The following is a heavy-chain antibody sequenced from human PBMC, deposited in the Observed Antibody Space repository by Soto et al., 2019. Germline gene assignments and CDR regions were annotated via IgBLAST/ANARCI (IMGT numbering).Heavy chain of an antibody. V-gene: IGHV1-18*01. J-gene: IGHJ6*02. CDR2: ISTYTGNT. D-gene: IGHD3-22*01. CDR1: GYMF. Sequence: QVELVQSGAEVKKPGASVKVSCKTSGYMFISWVRQAPGQGLEWMGWISTYTGNTDYAQKFQGRVTMTTDTSTSTGYMELRRLTSDATAVYYCATVAPTDSDYYCSGMDVWGQGTTVTVSS. CDR3: ATVAPTDSDYYCSGMDV.